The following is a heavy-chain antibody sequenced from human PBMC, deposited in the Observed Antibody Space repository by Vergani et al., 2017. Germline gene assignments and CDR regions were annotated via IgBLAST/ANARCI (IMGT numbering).Heavy chain of an antibody. Sequence: QVQLQQWGAGLLKPSETLSLTCAVYGGSFSGYYWSWIRQPPGKGLEWIGEINHSGSTNYNPSLKSRVTISVDMSKNQFSLKLSSVTAADTAVYYCARGRNAYCSGGSCYSFYYYYMDVWGKGTTVTVSS. CDR2: INHSGST. CDR3: ARGRNAYCSGGSCYSFYYYYMDV. D-gene: IGHD2-15*01. V-gene: IGHV4-34*01. J-gene: IGHJ6*03. CDR1: GGSFSGYY.